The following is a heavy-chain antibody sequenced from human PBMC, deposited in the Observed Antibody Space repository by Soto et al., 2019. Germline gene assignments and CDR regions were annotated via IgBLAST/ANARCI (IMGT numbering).Heavy chain of an antibody. J-gene: IGHJ5*02. Sequence: QVTLKESGPVLVKPTETLTLRCTVSGLSITDSEMGVSWIRQPPGQPLEWLAHIDSGGEKSYRTFRKSRLAISKDTSKSQIVLTMTNMDPADTATYYCARRHLAVAVSPWFDHWGQGIPVTVSS. CDR1: GLSITDSEMG. CDR3: ARRHLAVAVSPWFDH. V-gene: IGHV2-26*01. CDR2: IDSGGEK. D-gene: IGHD6-19*01.